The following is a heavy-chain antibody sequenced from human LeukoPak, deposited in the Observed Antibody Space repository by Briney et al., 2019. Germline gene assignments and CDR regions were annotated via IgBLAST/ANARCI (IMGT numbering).Heavy chain of an antibody. CDR3: ARDQIQLWLFDP. Sequence: PSETLSLTCTVSGGSISSSSYYWGWIRQPPGKGLEWIGSIYYSGSTYYNPSLKSRVTISVDTSKNQFSLKLSSVTAADTAVYYCARDQIQLWLFDPWGQGTLVTVSS. CDR2: IYYSGST. CDR1: GGSISSSSYY. V-gene: IGHV4-39*07. D-gene: IGHD5-18*01. J-gene: IGHJ5*02.